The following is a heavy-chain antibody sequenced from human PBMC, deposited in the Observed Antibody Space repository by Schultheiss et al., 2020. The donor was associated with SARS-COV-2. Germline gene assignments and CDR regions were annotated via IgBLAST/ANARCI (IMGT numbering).Heavy chain of an antibody. J-gene: IGHJ5*02. CDR3: AKDTGYCSGGSCYSGWPFNLFDP. CDR1: GGSISSGGYY. CDR2: IYYSGST. Sequence: SETLSLTCTVSGGSISSGGYYWSWIRQHPGKGLEWIGYIYYSGSTYYNPSLKSRVTISVDTSKNQFSLKLSSVTAADTAVYYCAKDTGYCSGGSCYSGWPFNLFDPWGQGTLVTVSS. D-gene: IGHD2-15*01. V-gene: IGHV4-31*03.